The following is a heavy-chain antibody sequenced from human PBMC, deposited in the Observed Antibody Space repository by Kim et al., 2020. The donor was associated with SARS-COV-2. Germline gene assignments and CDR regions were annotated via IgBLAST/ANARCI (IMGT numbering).Heavy chain of an antibody. CDR2: ISGSGGST. V-gene: IGHV3-23*01. CDR3: AKDKGGMVRGVITIGSLDY. J-gene: IGHJ4*02. D-gene: IGHD3-10*01. Sequence: GGSLRLSCAVSGFTFSSYALSWVRQAPGKGLEWVSAISGSGGSTYYADSVKGRFTISRDNYKHTLYLQMNSLRAEDTAVYYCAKDKGGMVRGVITIGSLDYWGQRTLVTVSS. CDR1: GFTFSSYA.